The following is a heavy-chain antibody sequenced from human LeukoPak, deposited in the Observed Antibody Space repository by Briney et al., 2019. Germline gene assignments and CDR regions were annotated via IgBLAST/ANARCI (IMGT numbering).Heavy chain of an antibody. CDR3: ARLAALVPYYFDY. D-gene: IGHD5-18*01. J-gene: IGHJ4*02. Sequence: SETLSLTCTVSGGSISTSSYYWGWIRQPPGKGLEWIGSIYYSGSTYYNPSLKSRVTISVDTSKNQFSLKLSSVTAADTAVYYCARLAALVPYYFDYWGQGTLVTVSS. V-gene: IGHV4-39*01. CDR1: GGSISTSSYY. CDR2: IYYSGST.